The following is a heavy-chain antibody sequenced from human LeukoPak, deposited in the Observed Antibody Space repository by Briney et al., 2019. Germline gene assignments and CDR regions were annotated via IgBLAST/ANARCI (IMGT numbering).Heavy chain of an antibody. CDR2: ISSSSSYI. V-gene: IGHV3-21*01. CDR3: ARAPGYCSTTSCYSSYYYYYSMDV. J-gene: IGHJ6*02. CDR1: GFTFSSYS. Sequence: GGSLRLSCAASGFTFSSYSMTWVRQAPGKGLEWVSSISSSSSYIYYADSVKGRFTISRDNAKNSLYLQMNSLRAEDTAVYYCARAPGYCSTTSCYSSYYYYYSMDVWGQGTTVTVSS. D-gene: IGHD2-2*02.